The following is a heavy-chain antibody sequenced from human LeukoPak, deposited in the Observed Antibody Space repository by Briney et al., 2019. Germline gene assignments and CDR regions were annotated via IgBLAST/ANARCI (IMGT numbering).Heavy chain of an antibody. V-gene: IGHV4-59*01. J-gene: IGHJ4*02. CDR1: GGSISSYY. CDR3: AIHPSDSSGYFSY. Sequence: SETLSLTCTVSGGSISSYYWSWIRQPPGKGLEWIGYIYYSGSTNYNPSLKSRVTISVDTSKNQFSLKLSSVTAADTAVYYCAIHPSDSSGYFSYWGQGALVTVSS. CDR2: IYYSGST. D-gene: IGHD3-22*01.